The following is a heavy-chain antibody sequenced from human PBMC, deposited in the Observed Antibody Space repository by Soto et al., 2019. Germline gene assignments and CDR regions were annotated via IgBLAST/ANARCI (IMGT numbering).Heavy chain of an antibody. J-gene: IGHJ4*02. D-gene: IGHD6-6*01. V-gene: IGHV1-2*02. CDR3: ARGGSSSLDY. CDR1: GYTFTGYY. CDR2: INPNSGGT. Sequence: QVQLVQSGAEVKKPGASVKVSCKASGYTFTGYYMHWVRQAPGQGPEWMGWINPNSGGTTYAQKFQGRVTVTRDTSISTAYLELSSLRSDDTGVYYCARGGSSSLDYWGQGTLVTVSS.